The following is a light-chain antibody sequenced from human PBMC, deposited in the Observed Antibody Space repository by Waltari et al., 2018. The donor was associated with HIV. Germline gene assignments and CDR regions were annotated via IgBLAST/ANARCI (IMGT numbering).Light chain of an antibody. V-gene: IGLV1-40*01. CDR1: MSNLGAGSA. Sequence: HSTLTQPPSVSGAPGQRITNSCAGNMSNLGAGSAIHWYQQFPGSAPKLLIFHNRTRPAGSPDRFSGSKSGPSASLAITGRHTEDEADYYCQSYDASLSGLWVFGGGTRLTVL. J-gene: IGLJ3*02. CDR2: HNR. CDR3: QSYDASLSGLWV.